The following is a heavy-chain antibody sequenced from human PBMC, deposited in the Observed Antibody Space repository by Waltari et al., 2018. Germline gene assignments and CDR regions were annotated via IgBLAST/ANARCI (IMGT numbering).Heavy chain of an antibody. CDR1: GFSLSKYA. CDR3: ARGGSDRAPLDY. D-gene: IGHD1-1*01. CDR2: TSPDGFNK. V-gene: IGHV3-30*15. J-gene: IGHJ4*02. Sequence: QAQLVESGGGVVQSGRSLRLSCAASGFSLSKYAVHWVRQAPGKGLEWVGVTSPDGFNKYYADSVQGRFTISRDRSLQMSALRSEDTAVYYCARGGSDRAPLDYWGRGTLVTVSS.